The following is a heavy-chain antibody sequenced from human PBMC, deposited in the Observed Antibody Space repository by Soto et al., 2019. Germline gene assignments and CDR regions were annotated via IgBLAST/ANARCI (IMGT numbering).Heavy chain of an antibody. D-gene: IGHD5-18*01. V-gene: IGHV3-33*01. CDR3: ARDPGFSYGYTIDS. CDR1: GFSFDSYA. J-gene: IGHJ4*02. CDR2: IWFDGRIK. Sequence: PGGSLRLSCGASGFSFDSYAMHWVRQAPGKGLEWVAVIWFDGRIKYYADSVKGRFTVSRDNSKNTLYLHMNSLRVEDTAFYYCARDPGFSYGYTIDSWGQGTLVTVS.